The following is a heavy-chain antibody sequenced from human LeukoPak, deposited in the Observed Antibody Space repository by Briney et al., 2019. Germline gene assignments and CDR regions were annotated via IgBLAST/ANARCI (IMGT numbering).Heavy chain of an antibody. CDR1: GFTFSSYN. J-gene: IGHJ4*02. D-gene: IGHD3-10*01. CDR2: ISSSSNSI. V-gene: IGHV3-48*01. CDR3: TTYGSGRKFDY. Sequence: GGSLRLSCAASGFTFSSYNMNWVRQAPGKGLEWVSYISSSSNSIYYADSVKGRFTISRDNAKNSLYLQMHSLKSEDTAVYYCTTYGSGRKFDYWGQGILVTVSS.